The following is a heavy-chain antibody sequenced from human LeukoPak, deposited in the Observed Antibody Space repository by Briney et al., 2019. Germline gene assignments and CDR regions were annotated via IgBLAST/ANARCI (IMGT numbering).Heavy chain of an antibody. D-gene: IGHD2-2*02. CDR1: GYTFTGYY. Sequence: APVKVSCKASGYTFTGYYMHWVRQAPGQGLEWMGWINPNSGGTNYAQKFQGRVTMTRDTSISTAYMELSRLRSDDTAVYYCATDPRGYCSSTSCYRARTSSLNYYYYGMDVWGQGTTVTVSS. J-gene: IGHJ6*02. CDR2: INPNSGGT. V-gene: IGHV1-2*02. CDR3: ATDPRGYCSSTSCYRARTSSLNYYYYGMDV.